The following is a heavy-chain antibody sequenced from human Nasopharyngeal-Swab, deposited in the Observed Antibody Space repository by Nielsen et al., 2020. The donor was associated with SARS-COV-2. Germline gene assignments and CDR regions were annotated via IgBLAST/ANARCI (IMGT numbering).Heavy chain of an antibody. D-gene: IGHD4-11*01. CDR1: GFTFSNYW. V-gene: IGHV3-7*05. J-gene: IGHJ4*02. CDR3: ATHNDYRFEN. CDR2: IKQDGSKK. Sequence: GGLRRLSCAASGFTFSNYWMTWVRQAPGKGLEWVANIKQDGSKKNYVDSVKGRFTISRDDAMNSLYLQMNSLRAEDTAVYYCATHNDYRFENWGQGTLVSVSS.